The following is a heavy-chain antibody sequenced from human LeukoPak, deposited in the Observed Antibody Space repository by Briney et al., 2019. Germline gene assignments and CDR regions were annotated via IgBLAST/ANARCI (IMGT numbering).Heavy chain of an antibody. CDR1: GGSFSGYY. D-gene: IGHD6-6*01. CDR3: ARSIGTPFDY. CDR2: INHSGST. Sequence: SETLSLTCAVYGGSFSGYYWSWIRQPPGKGLEWIGEINHSGSTNYNPSLKSRVTISVDTSKNQFSLKLSSVTAADTAVYYCARSIGTPFDYWGQGVLVIVSS. J-gene: IGHJ4*02. V-gene: IGHV4-34*01.